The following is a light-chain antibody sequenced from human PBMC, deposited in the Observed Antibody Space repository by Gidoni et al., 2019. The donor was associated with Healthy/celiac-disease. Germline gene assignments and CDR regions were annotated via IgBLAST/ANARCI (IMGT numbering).Light chain of an antibody. V-gene: IGLV3-1*01. Sequence: SYELTQPASVSVSPGQTASITFSGDKSGDKYACWYQQKPGQSPVLVIYQDSKRPSGIPERFSGSNSGNTATLTICGTQAMDEADYYCQAWDSSSVVFGGGTKLTVL. J-gene: IGLJ2*01. CDR3: QAWDSSSVV. CDR1: KSGDKY. CDR2: QDS.